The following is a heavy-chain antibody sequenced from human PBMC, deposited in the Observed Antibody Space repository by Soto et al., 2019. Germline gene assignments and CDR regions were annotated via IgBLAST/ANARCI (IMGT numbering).Heavy chain of an antibody. D-gene: IGHD6-6*01. CDR3: ARVAGSSPPD. CDR1: GGTFSSYA. J-gene: IGHJ4*02. V-gene: IGHV1-69*13. CDR2: IIPIFGTA. Sequence: ASVKVSCKASGGTFSSYANSWVRQAPGQGLEWMGGIIPIFGTANYAQKFQGRVTITADESTSTAYMELSSLRSEDTAVYYCARVAGSSPPDWGQGTLVTVSS.